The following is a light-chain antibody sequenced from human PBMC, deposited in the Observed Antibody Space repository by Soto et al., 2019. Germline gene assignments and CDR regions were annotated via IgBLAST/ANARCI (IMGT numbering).Light chain of an antibody. V-gene: IGKV3-20*01. Sequence: EIVFTQSPVTLSLSPGERATLSCGANQSVTSNYLAWYQQKPGQPPRLLIYGASRRATGIPDRFIGSGSGTDFTLTISRLEPEDFAVYYCQQYNNWPPWTFGQGTKVDIK. J-gene: IGKJ1*01. CDR3: QQYNNWPPWT. CDR2: GAS. CDR1: QSVTSNY.